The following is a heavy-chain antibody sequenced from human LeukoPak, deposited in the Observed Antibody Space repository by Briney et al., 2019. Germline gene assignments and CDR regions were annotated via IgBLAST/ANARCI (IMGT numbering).Heavy chain of an antibody. CDR1: GFTFTNYN. J-gene: IGHJ3*02. CDR2: INPSGGST. CDR3: AREHRTDYDFWSGLTLVAFDI. D-gene: IGHD3-3*01. V-gene: IGHV1-46*01. Sequence: ASVKVSCKASGFTFTNYNMHWVRQAPGQGLEWMGIINPSGGSTNYAQNFQARVTMTRDTSTSTVYMELRSLRSDDTAVYYCAREHRTDYDFWSGLTLVAFDIWGQGTMVTVSS.